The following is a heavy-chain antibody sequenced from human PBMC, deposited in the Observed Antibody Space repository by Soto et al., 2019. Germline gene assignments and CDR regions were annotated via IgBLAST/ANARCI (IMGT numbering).Heavy chain of an antibody. CDR2: IFYNGRT. Sequence: QVPLQDSGPGLVKSSETLSLTCSVSGGSVSSPNYFWVWVRRAPGKGPEWIGNIFYNGRTDYNPSLQSRVTISVDTSKNQFSLKLGSVTAANTAIYYCARGAMSADDQSDWFDHWCHGTLVTVSS. CDR1: GGSVSSPNYF. V-gene: IGHV4-39*01. J-gene: IGHJ5*02. D-gene: IGHD5-12*01. CDR3: ARGAMSADDQSDWFDH.